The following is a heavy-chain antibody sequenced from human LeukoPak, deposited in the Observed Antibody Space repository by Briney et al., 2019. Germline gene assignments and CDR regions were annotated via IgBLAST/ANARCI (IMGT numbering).Heavy chain of an antibody. CDR2: IRSKVYGGTP. Sequence: GGSLRLSCTASGFTFGDYAMTWVRQAPGKGLEWVGFIRSKVYGGTPEYAASVKGRFTISRDDSKGIAYLQMNSLKTEDTAVYYCARDLSGVTGYTYGRGIDYWGQGTLVTVSS. CDR1: GFTFGDYA. V-gene: IGHV3-49*04. D-gene: IGHD5-18*01. J-gene: IGHJ4*02. CDR3: ARDLSGVTGYTYGRGIDY.